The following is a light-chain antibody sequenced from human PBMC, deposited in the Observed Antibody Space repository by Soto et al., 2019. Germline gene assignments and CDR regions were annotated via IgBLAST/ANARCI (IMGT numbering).Light chain of an antibody. V-gene: IGLV2-14*03. CDR3: SSYRSSRTFDV. CDR2: DVT. J-gene: IGLJ2*01. Sequence: QSALTQPASVSGSPGQSITISCTGTSSDVGGYNYVSWYQHHPGKAPKLIIYDVTNRPSGVSNRFSGSKSGNTASLTMSGLQAEDEADYYCSSYRSSRTFDVFGGGTKVTVL. CDR1: SSDVGGYNY.